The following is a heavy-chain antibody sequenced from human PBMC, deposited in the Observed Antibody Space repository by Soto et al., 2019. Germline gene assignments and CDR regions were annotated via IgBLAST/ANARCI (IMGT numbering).Heavy chain of an antibody. D-gene: IGHD3-10*01. CDR1: SGSISSGSYE. J-gene: IGHJ4*02. Sequence: LEPLSHTCTVASGSISSGSYECRWTRPPPGKGLEWIGYIYNSGSTNYNPSLKSRVTISVDTSKNHFSLRMSSVTAADTAVYYCARESDSGSYYFDYWGRGTLVTVS. V-gene: IGHV4-61*03. CDR3: ARESDSGSYYFDY. CDR2: IYNSGST.